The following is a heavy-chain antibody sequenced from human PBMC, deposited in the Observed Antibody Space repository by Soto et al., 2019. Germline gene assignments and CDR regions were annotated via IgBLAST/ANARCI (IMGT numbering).Heavy chain of an antibody. V-gene: IGHV3-23*01. CDR1: GFTFSNYA. CDR3: AKADTGHFRPFEY. J-gene: IGHJ4*02. Sequence: EAQLLESGGGLVQPGASLRLSCAASGFTFSNYAMSWVRQAPGKGLEWASVVSDDGGTTFYADSVRARFTISRDNSKNTVDLQMNSLRAEGTAVYYCAKADTGHFRPFEYCGQGTLVTVSS. D-gene: IGHD3-9*01. CDR2: VSDDGGTT.